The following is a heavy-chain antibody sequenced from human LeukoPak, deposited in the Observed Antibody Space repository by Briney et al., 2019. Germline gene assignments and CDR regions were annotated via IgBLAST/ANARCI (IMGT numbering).Heavy chain of an antibody. CDR1: GGTFSSYA. CDR3: ARVSYYGSGSYYNEDC. J-gene: IGHJ4*02. CDR2: IIPIFGTA. D-gene: IGHD3-10*01. Sequence: SVKVSCKASGGTFSSYAISWVRQAPGQGLERMGGIIPIFGTANYAQKFQGRVTITADKSTSTAYMELSSLRSEDTAVYYCARVSYYGSGSYYNEDCWGQGTLVAVSS. V-gene: IGHV1-69*06.